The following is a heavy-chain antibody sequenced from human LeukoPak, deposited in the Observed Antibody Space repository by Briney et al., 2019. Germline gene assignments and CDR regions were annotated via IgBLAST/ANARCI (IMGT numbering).Heavy chain of an antibody. D-gene: IGHD6-13*01. J-gene: IGHJ6*04. Sequence: GASVKVSCKASGGTFSSYAISWVRQAPGQGLEWMGGIIPIFGTAIYAQTFQGRVTITADESTSTAYMELSSLRSEDTAVYYCARVTAARREGYYYYGMDVWGKGPTVTVSS. CDR2: IIPIFGTA. CDR3: ARVTAARREGYYYYGMDV. CDR1: GGTFSSYA. V-gene: IGHV1-69*13.